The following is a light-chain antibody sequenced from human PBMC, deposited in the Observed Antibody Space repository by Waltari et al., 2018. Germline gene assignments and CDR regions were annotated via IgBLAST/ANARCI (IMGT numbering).Light chain of an antibody. CDR1: QSVSSN. J-gene: IGKJ2*01. CDR2: GAS. CDR3: QQYNNWPQA. Sequence: TVMTQSPAPLSVSPGDRATLSCRASQSVSSNLAWYQQKPGQAPRLLIYGASTRATGIPARFSGSGSGTEFTLTISSMQSEDFAVYYCQQYNNWPQAFGQGTKLEIK. V-gene: IGKV3-15*01.